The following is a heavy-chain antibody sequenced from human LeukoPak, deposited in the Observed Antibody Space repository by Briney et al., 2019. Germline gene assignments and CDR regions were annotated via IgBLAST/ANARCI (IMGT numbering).Heavy chain of an antibody. CDR3: ARDPAYGGNSGYYMDV. V-gene: IGHV3-21*01. D-gene: IGHD4-23*01. CDR2: ISSSSSYI. CDR1: GFTFSSYS. J-gene: IGHJ6*03. Sequence: KPGGSLRLSCAASGFTFSSYSMNWARQAPGKGLEWVSSISSSSSYIYYADSVKGRFTISRDNAKNSLYLQMNSLRAEDTAVYYCARDPAYGGNSGYYMDVWGKGTTVTVSS.